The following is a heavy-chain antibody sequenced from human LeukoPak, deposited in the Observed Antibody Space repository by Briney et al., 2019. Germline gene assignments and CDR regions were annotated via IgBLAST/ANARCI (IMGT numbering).Heavy chain of an antibody. J-gene: IGHJ4*02. D-gene: IGHD5-12*01. CDR3: ARELAGYGKLDY. CDR2: IYTSGST. Sequence: PSQTLSLTCTVSGGSISSGSYFWSWIRQPAGKGLEWIGRIYTSGSTNYNPSLKSRVTISPDTSKNQFSLKLSSVTAADTAVYYRARELAGYGKLDYWGQGILVTVSS. V-gene: IGHV4-61*02. CDR1: GGSISSGSYF.